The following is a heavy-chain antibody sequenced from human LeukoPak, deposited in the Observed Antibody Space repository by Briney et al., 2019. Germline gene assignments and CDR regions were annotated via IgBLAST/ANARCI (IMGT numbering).Heavy chain of an antibody. V-gene: IGHV3-48*04. CDR3: ARDGGYDFWSAPHYFDY. CDR1: GFTFSSYA. CDR2: ISSSGSTI. D-gene: IGHD3-3*01. Sequence: GGSLRLSCAASGFTFSSYAMSWVRQAPGKGLEWVSYISSSGSTIYYADSVKGRFTISRDNAKNSLYLQMNSLRAEDTAVYYCARDGGYDFWSAPHYFDYWGQGTLVTVSS. J-gene: IGHJ4*02.